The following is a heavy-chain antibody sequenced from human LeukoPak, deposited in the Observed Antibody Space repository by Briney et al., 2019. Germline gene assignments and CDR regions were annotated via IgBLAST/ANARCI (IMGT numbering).Heavy chain of an antibody. V-gene: IGHV4-34*01. CDR2: INHSGST. Sequence: PSETLSLTCAVYGGSFSGYYWSWIRQPPGKGLEWIGEINHSGSTNYNPSLKSRVTISVDTSKNQFSLKLSSVTAADTAVYYCARGRYSPLYSIGWYYFDYWGQGTLVTVSS. D-gene: IGHD6-19*01. J-gene: IGHJ4*02. CDR1: GGSFSGYY. CDR3: ARGRYSPLYSIGWYYFDY.